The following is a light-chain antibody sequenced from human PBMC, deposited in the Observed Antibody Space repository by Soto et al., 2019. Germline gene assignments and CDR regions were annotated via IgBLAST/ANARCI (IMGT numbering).Light chain of an antibody. CDR2: WAS. CDR3: QQYYNTPLT. CDR1: QSVLYNSNNKNY. V-gene: IGKV4-1*01. J-gene: IGKJ4*01. Sequence: DIVMTQSPDSLAVSLGERATINCKSSQSVLYNSNNKNYLVWYQQKPGQPPKLLIYWASTRESGVPDRFSGSGSVTDFTLTISSLQAEDVAVYYCQQYYNTPLTFGGGTKVEIK.